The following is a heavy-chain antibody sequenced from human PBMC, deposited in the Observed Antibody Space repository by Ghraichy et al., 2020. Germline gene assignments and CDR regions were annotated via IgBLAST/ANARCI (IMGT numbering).Heavy chain of an antibody. CDR1: GYTFTSYY. D-gene: IGHD5-12*01. V-gene: IGHV1-46*01. CDR3: ARDNSGYDYAY. CDR2: INPSGGST. J-gene: IGHJ4*02. Sequence: ASVKVSCKASGYTFTSYYMHWVRQAPGQGLEWMGIINPSGGSTSYAQKFQGRVTMTRDTSTSTVYMELRSLRSEDTAVYYCARDNSGYDYAYWGQGTLVTVSS.